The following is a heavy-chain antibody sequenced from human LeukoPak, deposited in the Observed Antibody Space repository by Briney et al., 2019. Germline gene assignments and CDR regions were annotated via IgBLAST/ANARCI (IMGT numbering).Heavy chain of an antibody. J-gene: IGHJ3*01. Sequence: PSETLSLTCTVSGDSISSYYWSWIRQPPGKGLKWIGYIYYIGSTNYNPSLKSRVTISVDTSKNQFPLKLSSVTAADTAVYYCARDYAFDVWGQGTMVTVSS. V-gene: IGHV4-59*01. CDR2: IYYIGST. CDR3: ARDYAFDV. CDR1: GDSISSYY.